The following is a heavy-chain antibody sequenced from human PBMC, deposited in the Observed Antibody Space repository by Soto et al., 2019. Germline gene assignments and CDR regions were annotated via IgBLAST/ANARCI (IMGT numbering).Heavy chain of an antibody. Sequence: SETLSLTCAVYGGSFSGYYWSWIRQPPGKGLEWIGEINHSGSTNYNPSLKSRVTISVDTSKNQFSLKLSSVTAAAAAVYYCARVALWFGELCHWGQGTLVTVSS. J-gene: IGHJ4*02. V-gene: IGHV4-34*01. CDR1: GGSFSGYY. CDR2: INHSGST. D-gene: IGHD3-10*01. CDR3: ARVALWFGELCH.